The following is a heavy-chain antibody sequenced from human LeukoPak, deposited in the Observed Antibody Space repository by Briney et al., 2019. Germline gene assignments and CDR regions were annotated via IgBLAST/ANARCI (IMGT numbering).Heavy chain of an antibody. D-gene: IGHD3-22*01. J-gene: IGHJ4*02. CDR3: ARGGMIVHYFDY. CDR1: GGTFSSYA. CDR2: IIPIFGTA. Sequence: GASVKVSCKASGGTFSSYAISWVRQAPGQGLEWMGGIIPIFGTANYAQKFQGRVTITTDESTSTAYMELSSLRSEDTAVYYCARGGMIVHYFDYWGQGTLVTVSS. V-gene: IGHV1-69*05.